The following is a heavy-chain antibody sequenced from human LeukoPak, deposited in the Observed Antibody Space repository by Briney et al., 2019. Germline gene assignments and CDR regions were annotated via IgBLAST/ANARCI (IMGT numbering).Heavy chain of an antibody. J-gene: IGHJ4*02. D-gene: IGHD3-16*01. CDR1: GFTFSSYS. CDR2: IKSKMAGGTA. CDR3: AWGGAQHYES. Sequence: PGGSLRLSCAASGFTFSSYSMNWVRQSAGRGLEWVGRIKSKMAGGTADYAAPVKGRFTISRDDSRNTVDLQMNGLTVEDTALYYCAWGGAQHYESWGQGTLVTVSS. V-gene: IGHV3-15*07.